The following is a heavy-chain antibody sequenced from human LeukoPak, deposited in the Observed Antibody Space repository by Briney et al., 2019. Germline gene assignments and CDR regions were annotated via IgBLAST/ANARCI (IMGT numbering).Heavy chain of an antibody. V-gene: IGHV1-2*02. D-gene: IGHD2-2*01. Sequence: GASVKVSCRASGYTLSAYYMHWVRQAPGQGPEWMGWINPGSGGTKYAEKFQGRVTMTRDTSINTAYMEVSGLRSDDTAVYYCARPLYTNVGVPPPMPTGQYGMDVWGQGTAVTVSS. J-gene: IGHJ6*02. CDR1: GYTLSAYY. CDR2: INPGSGGT. CDR3: ARPLYTNVGVPPPMPTGQYGMDV.